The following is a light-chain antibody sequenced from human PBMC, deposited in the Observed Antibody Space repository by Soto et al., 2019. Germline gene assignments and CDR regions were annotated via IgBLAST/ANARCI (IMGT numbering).Light chain of an antibody. CDR3: QQRSNWPIT. J-gene: IGKJ5*01. Sequence: EIALTQSPATLSLSPGESATLSCRAGRSVTIFLAWYQQKPGQAPRLLIYDASNRATGVPARFSGSGSGTDFTLTITSLEPEDSAVYYCQQRSNWPITFGQGTRLEI. V-gene: IGKV3-11*01. CDR1: RSVTIF. CDR2: DAS.